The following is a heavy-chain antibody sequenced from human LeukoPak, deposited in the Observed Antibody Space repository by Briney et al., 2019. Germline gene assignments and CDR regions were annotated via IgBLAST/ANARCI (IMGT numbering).Heavy chain of an antibody. CDR3: ASGCKGSSTSCPANY. CDR1: GFSFSSYV. V-gene: IGHV3-64*01. CDR2: INYDGSGT. D-gene: IGHD2-2*01. J-gene: IGHJ4*02. Sequence: PGGSLRLSCAASGFSFSSYVMYWVRQAPGKGLEYVAAINYDGSGTYYAYSVKGRFTISRDNSRNTLYLQMGSLRPDDMAIYYCASGCKGSSTSCPANYWGQGTLVTVSS.